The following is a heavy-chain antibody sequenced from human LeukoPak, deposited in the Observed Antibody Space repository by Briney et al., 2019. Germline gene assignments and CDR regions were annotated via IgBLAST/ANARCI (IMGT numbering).Heavy chain of an antibody. J-gene: IGHJ5*02. V-gene: IGHV1-18*01. CDR2: ISAYNGNT. D-gene: IGHD2-2*01. Sequence: GASVKVSCKASGYTFTSYGISWVRQAPGQGLEWMGWISAYNGNTNYAQKLQGRVTMTTDTSTSTAYMELRSLRSDDTAVYYCARTRVVVVPATVQNWFDPWGQGTPVTVSS. CDR1: GYTFTSYG. CDR3: ARTRVVVVPATVQNWFDP.